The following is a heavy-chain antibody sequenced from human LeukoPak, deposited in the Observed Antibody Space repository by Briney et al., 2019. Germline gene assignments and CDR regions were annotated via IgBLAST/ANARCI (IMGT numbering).Heavy chain of an antibody. D-gene: IGHD1-26*01. V-gene: IGHV3-48*02. J-gene: IGHJ3*02. Sequence: GGSLRLSCAASGFTFSNAWMNWVRQAPGKGLEWVSYISSSSSTTYYADSVKGRFTISRDNAKNSLYLQMNSLRDEDTAVYYCARDYSGTYSVSAFDIWGQGTMVTVSS. CDR1: GFTFSNAW. CDR3: ARDYSGTYSVSAFDI. CDR2: ISSSSSTT.